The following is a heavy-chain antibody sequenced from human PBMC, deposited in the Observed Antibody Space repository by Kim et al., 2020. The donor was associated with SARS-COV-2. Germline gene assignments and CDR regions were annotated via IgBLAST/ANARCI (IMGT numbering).Heavy chain of an antibody. CDR1: GFAFITCA. V-gene: IGHV3-23*01. Sequence: GGSLRLSCAASGFAFITCAMSWVRQAPGKGPEWFSTVSGTGDANFYADSVKGRFTVSRDNSKNTLYLQMNSLRAEDTALYYCAKHSSGSYRPFDYWGQGTLVTVSS. J-gene: IGHJ4*02. CDR2: VSGTGDAN. CDR3: AKHSSGSYRPFDY. D-gene: IGHD3-22*01.